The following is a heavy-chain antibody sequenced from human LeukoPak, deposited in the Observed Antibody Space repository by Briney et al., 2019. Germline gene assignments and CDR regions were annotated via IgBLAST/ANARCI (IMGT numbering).Heavy chain of an antibody. CDR3: ARDTIQPGLIDD. D-gene: IGHD2-2*01. CDR1: GFTFSLYA. J-gene: IGHJ4*02. V-gene: IGHV3-48*04. CDR2: INSGADDI. Sequence: RPGGSLRLTCAASGFTFSLYALNWVRQAPGKGLEWVAYINSGADDIHYAASVRDRFTISRDDATNTLYLQLSSLRAEDTAVYYCARDTIQPGLIDDWGQGTLVTVSS.